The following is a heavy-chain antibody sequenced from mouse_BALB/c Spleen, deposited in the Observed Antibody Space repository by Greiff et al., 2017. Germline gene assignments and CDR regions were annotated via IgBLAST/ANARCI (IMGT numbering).Heavy chain of an antibody. Sequence: VQLQQSGPELVKPGASVKMSCKASGYTFTSYVMHWVKQKPGQGLEWIGYINPYNDGTKYNEKFKGKATLTSDKSSSTAYMELSSLTSEDSAVYYCARSAYYRYDERYAMDYWGQGTSVTVSS. V-gene: IGHV1-14*01. D-gene: IGHD2-14*01. CDR3: ARSAYYRYDERYAMDY. J-gene: IGHJ4*01. CDR2: INPYNDGT. CDR1: GYTFTSYV.